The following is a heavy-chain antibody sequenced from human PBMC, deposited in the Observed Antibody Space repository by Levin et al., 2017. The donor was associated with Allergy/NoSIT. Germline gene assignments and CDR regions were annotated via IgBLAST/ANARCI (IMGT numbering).Heavy chain of an antibody. Sequence: PSETLSLTCTVSGGSISSTSHYWGWIRQPPGKGLEWIGSAYYTGGTFYNPSLKSRVTMSVDTSKNQFSLKLSSVTAADTALYYCVREPYYDYVMDVWGQGTTVTVSS. CDR1: GGSISSTSHY. CDR2: AYYTGGT. J-gene: IGHJ6*02. V-gene: IGHV4-39*02. CDR3: VREPYYDYVMDV.